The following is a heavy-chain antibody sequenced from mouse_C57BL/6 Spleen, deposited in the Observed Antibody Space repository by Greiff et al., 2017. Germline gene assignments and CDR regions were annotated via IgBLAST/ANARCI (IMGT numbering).Heavy chain of an antibody. J-gene: IGHJ3*01. CDR3: ARNREDGYYPSWFAY. V-gene: IGHV2-2*01. D-gene: IGHD2-3*01. CDR1: GFSLTSYG. CDR2: IWSGGST. Sequence: VQLQQSGPGLVQPSQTLSITCTVSGFSLTSYGVHWVRQSPGKGLVWLGVIWSGGSTDYNAAFISRLSISKDNSKSKVFFKMNSLQADDTAIYYCARNREDGYYPSWFAYWGQGTLVTVSA.